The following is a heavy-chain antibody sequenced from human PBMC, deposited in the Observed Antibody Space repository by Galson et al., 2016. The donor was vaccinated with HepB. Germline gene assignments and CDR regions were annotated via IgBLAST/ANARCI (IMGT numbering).Heavy chain of an antibody. CDR2: ISFDGSNI. CDR1: GFGFSSYA. D-gene: IGHD4/OR15-4a*01. V-gene: IGHV3-30*04. CDR3: AREGSFMLTFFDY. Sequence: SLRLSCAASGFGFSSYAMHWVRQAPGKGLEWLSVISFDGSNIYQADSVKGRLTITRDNFENKLYLQMNSLPAEDTAVYYCAREGSFMLTFFDYWGQGTLVTVSS. J-gene: IGHJ4*02.